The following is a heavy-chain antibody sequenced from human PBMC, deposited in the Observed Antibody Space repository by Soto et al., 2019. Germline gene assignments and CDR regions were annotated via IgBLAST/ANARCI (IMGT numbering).Heavy chain of an antibody. D-gene: IGHD7-27*01. Sequence: SQTLSLTCPVSGGSISSSSYYWGWIRQPPGKGLEWIGSIYYSGSTYYNPSLKSRVTISVDTSQNQFSLKLSSVTAADTAVYYCARHRTGDTTDWYFDLWGRGTLVTVSS. CDR1: GGSISSSSYY. CDR2: IYYSGST. V-gene: IGHV4-39*01. J-gene: IGHJ2*01. CDR3: ARHRTGDTTDWYFDL.